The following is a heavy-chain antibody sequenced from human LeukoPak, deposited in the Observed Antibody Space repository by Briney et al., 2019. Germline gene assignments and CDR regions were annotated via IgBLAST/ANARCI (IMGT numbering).Heavy chain of an antibody. J-gene: IGHJ6*03. CDR3: ARADNYGGNEYYYYYYYMDV. V-gene: IGHV1-8*01. Sequence: GASVKVSCKASGYTFTSYDINWVRQATGQGLEWMGWMNPNSGNTGYAQKFQGRVTMTRNTSISTACMELSSLRSEDTAVYYCARADNYGGNEYYYYYYYMDVWGKGTTVTISS. CDR1: GYTFTSYD. D-gene: IGHD4-23*01. CDR2: MNPNSGNT.